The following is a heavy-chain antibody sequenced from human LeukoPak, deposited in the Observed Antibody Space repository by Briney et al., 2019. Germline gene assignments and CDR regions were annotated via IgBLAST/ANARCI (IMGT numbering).Heavy chain of an antibody. CDR2: INHSGST. CDR1: GGSFSGYY. J-gene: IGHJ4*02. Sequence: SETLSLTCAVYGGSFSGYYWSWIRQPLGKGLEWIGEINHSGSTKYNPSLKSRVTMSVDTSKNQFSLKLRSVTAADTAVYYCARDSYYYDSTGYYRFDYWGQGTLVTVSS. V-gene: IGHV4-34*01. CDR3: ARDSYYYDSTGYYRFDY. D-gene: IGHD3-22*01.